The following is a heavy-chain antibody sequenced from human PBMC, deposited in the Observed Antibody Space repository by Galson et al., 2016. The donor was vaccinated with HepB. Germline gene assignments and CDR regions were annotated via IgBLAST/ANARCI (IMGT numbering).Heavy chain of an antibody. CDR3: AADSSLGAFDI. Sequence: SVKVSCKASGFAFSTSAVQWVRQARGQRLELIGWLVVGSGNTHNAQKFQERVTITRDMSTSTAYMELSSLRSEDTAVYYCAADSSLGAFDIWGQGQLVTVSS. D-gene: IGHD7-27*01. V-gene: IGHV1-58*01. CDR1: GFAFSTSA. CDR2: LVVGSGNT. J-gene: IGHJ3*02.